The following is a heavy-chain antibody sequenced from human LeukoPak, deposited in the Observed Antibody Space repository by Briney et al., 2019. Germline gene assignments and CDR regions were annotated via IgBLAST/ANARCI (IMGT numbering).Heavy chain of an antibody. CDR3: ARRRMVRGVIGNWFDP. D-gene: IGHD3-10*01. Sequence: GASVRVSCKASGYTFTSYDINWVRQATGQGLEWMGWMNPNSGNTGYAQKFQGRVTMTRNTSISTAYMELSSLRSEDTAVYYCARRRMVRGVIGNWFDPWGQGTLVTVSS. CDR2: MNPNSGNT. CDR1: GYTFTSYD. V-gene: IGHV1-8*01. J-gene: IGHJ5*02.